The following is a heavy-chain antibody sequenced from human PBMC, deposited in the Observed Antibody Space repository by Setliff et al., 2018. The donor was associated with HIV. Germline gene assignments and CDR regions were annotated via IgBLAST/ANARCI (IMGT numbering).Heavy chain of an antibody. V-gene: IGHV1-3*01. CDR2: INAGNGNT. Sequence: ASVKVSCKPSGYTFTGYYMHWVRQAPGQGLEWMGWINAGNGNTKYSQKFQGRVTITRDTSASTAYMELSSLRSEDTAVYYCARIIGIAVADAFDIWGQGTMVTVSS. CDR3: ARIIGIAVADAFDI. D-gene: IGHD6-19*01. CDR1: GYTFTGYY. J-gene: IGHJ3*02.